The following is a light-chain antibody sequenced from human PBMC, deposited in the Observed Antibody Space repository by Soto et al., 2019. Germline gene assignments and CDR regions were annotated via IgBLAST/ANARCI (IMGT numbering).Light chain of an antibody. J-gene: IGKJ1*01. CDR3: QQTYSTPRT. Sequence: DIQMTQSPSTLSASVGDRVIVTCRASQSISTSVNWYQQKPGKAPSLLIYAASSLQSGVPSRFSGSGSGTDFTLTISSLQPEDFATYYCQQTYSTPRTFGQGTKVDIK. CDR2: AAS. CDR1: QSISTS. V-gene: IGKV1-39*01.